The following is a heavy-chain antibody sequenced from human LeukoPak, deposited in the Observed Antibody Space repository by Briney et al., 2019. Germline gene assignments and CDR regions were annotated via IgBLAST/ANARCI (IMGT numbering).Heavy chain of an antibody. Sequence: TGGSLRLSCAASGFTFSSYAMSWVRQAPGKGLEWVSAISGSGGSTYYADSWKGRFTISRDNSKNTLYRQRNSLRAEKTAVYYCAKWLGVFGELLIPLFDYWGQGTLVTVSS. CDR3: AKWLGVFGELLIPLFDY. CDR2: ISGSGGST. CDR1: GFTFSSYA. J-gene: IGHJ4*02. D-gene: IGHD3-10*02. V-gene: IGHV3-23*01.